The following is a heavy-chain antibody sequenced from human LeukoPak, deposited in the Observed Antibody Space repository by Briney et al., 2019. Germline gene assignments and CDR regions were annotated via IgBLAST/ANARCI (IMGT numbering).Heavy chain of an antibody. CDR1: GYSISGGYY. CDR3: ARVAERTWLPYDAAFDI. CDR2: IYHGGST. Sequence: SETLSLTCTVSGYSISGGYYWGWIRQPPGKRLEWIGTIYHGGSTYYNPSLESRVTISLDNSKNHFSLNLTSVTAADTAMYFCARVAERTWLPYDAAFDIWGLGTMVTVSS. V-gene: IGHV4-38-2*02. J-gene: IGHJ3*02. D-gene: IGHD3-9*01.